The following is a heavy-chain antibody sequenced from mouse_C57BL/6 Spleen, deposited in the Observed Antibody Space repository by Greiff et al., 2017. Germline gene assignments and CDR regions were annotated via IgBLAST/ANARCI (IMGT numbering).Heavy chain of an antibody. Sequence: QVQLQQPGAELVRPGSSVKLSCKASGYTFTSYWMHWVKQRPIQGLEWIGNIDPSDSETHYNQKFKDKATLTVDKSSSTAYMQLSSLTSEDSAVDYCARGDYGSSYDYVDYWGQGTTLTVSS. D-gene: IGHD1-1*01. V-gene: IGHV1-52*01. J-gene: IGHJ2*01. CDR1: GYTFTSYW. CDR2: IDPSDSET. CDR3: ARGDYGSSYDYVDY.